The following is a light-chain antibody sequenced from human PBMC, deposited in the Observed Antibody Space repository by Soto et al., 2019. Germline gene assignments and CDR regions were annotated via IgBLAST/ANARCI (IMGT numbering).Light chain of an antibody. J-gene: IGLJ2*01. V-gene: IGLV2-23*02. CDR1: SSDVGDYNL. Sequence: QAVVTQPASVSGSPGQPITISCTGTSSDVGDYNLVSWYQQHPGKAPKLIIYEVTKRPSGVSNRFSASKSGNTASLTISGLQAEDEADYYCCSYAGATTFEVFGGGTKVTVL. CDR3: CSYAGATTFEV. CDR2: EVT.